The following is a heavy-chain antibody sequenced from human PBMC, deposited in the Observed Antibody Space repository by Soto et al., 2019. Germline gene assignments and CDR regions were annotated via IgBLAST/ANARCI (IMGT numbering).Heavy chain of an antibody. V-gene: IGHV3-30-3*01. Sequence: PGGSLRLSCAASGFTFSSYAMHWVRQAPGKGLQWVAVISYDGSNKYYANSVKGRFTISRDNSKNTLYLQMNSLRAEDTAVYYCAGVVEMATIVILSMPPVWGQGTQVTVSS. CDR3: AGVVEMATIVILSMPPV. D-gene: IGHD5-12*01. J-gene: IGHJ4*02. CDR2: ISYDGSNK. CDR1: GFTFSSYA.